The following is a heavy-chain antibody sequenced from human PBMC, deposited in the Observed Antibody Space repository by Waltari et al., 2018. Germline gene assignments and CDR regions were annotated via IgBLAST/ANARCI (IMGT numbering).Heavy chain of an antibody. V-gene: IGHV1-69*01. CDR3: ARDLDGYNAGFDY. CDR1: GANFSSYA. Sequence: QVQLVQSGAGVKKPGLSVKVSFQASGANFSSYAISWVRQAPGQGLEWMGGIIPSFGTANYAQKFQGRVTITADESTSTAYMELSSLRSEDTAVYYCARDLDGYNAGFDYWGQGTLVTVSS. D-gene: IGHD5-12*01. CDR2: IIPSFGTA. J-gene: IGHJ4*02.